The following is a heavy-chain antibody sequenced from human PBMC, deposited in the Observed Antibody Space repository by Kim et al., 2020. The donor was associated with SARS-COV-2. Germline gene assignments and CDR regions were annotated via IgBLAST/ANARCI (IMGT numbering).Heavy chain of an antibody. CDR1: GGSVSSGSYY. Sequence: SETLSLTCTVSGGSVSSGSYYWSWIRQPPGKGLEWIGYIYYSGSTNYNPSLKSRVTISVDTSKNQFSLKLSSVTAADTAVYYCAGGELSFYYYYYGMDVWGQGTTVTVSS. V-gene: IGHV4-61*01. CDR3: AGGELSFYYYYYGMDV. CDR2: IYYSGST. D-gene: IGHD3-16*02. J-gene: IGHJ6*02.